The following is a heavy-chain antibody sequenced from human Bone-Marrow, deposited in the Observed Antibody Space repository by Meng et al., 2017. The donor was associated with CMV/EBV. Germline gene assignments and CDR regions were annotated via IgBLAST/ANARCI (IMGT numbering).Heavy chain of an antibody. CDR3: ARVPKGYSYGYAFDP. V-gene: IGHV4-34*01. D-gene: IGHD5-18*01. J-gene: IGHJ5*02. Sequence: GSLRLSCAASGFTVSSNYMSWVRQPPGKGLEWIGEINHSGSTSKSPSLKSRVTISVDTSKNQFSLKLSSVTAADTAVYYCARVPKGYSYGYAFDPWGQGTLVTVSS. CDR2: INHSGST. CDR1: GFTVSSNY.